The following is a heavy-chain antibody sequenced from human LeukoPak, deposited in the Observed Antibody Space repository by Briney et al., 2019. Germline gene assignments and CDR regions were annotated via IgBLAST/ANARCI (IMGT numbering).Heavy chain of an antibody. CDR3: AKVPYSGSYYPHLDY. D-gene: IGHD1-26*01. V-gene: IGHV3-23*01. CDR1: GFTLSNYA. J-gene: IGHJ4*02. Sequence: GGSLRLSCEGSGFTLSNYAMSWVRQAPGKGLEWVSGISGSGGVTYYADSVKGRFTISRDNSKNRLYLQMNSLRAEDTAVYYCAKVPYSGSYYPHLDYWGQGTLVTVSS. CDR2: ISGSGGVT.